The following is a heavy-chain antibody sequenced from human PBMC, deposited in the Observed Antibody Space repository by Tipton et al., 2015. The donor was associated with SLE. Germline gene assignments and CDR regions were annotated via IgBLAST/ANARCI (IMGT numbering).Heavy chain of an antibody. CDR1: GGSISSYY. D-gene: IGHD6-13*01. Sequence: LRLSCTVSGGSISSYYWSWIRQPPGKGLEWIGYIYYSGSTNYNPSLKSRVTISVDTSKNQFSLKLSSVTAADTAVYYCARRIAAAGTAYNWFDPWGQGTLVTVSS. CDR2: IYYSGST. J-gene: IGHJ5*02. CDR3: ARRIAAAGTAYNWFDP. V-gene: IGHV4-59*12.